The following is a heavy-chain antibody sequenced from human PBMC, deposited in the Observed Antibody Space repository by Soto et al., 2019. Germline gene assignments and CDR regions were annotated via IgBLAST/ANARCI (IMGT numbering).Heavy chain of an antibody. CDR1: GFSFSSYT. CDR2: IGSSSRYI. D-gene: IGHD5-12*01. Sequence: EVQLVESGGGLVKPGGSLRLSCAASGFSFSSYTMNWVRQAPGKGLEWVSSIGSSSRYIFYADSVKGRFTVSRDNAKNSLYLQMNSLRADDTAVFYCARGGMGYFEHWGQGTLVTVSS. J-gene: IGHJ4*02. CDR3: ARGGMGYFEH. V-gene: IGHV3-21*06.